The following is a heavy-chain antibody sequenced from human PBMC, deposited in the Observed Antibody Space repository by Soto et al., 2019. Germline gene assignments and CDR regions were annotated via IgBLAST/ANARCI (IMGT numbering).Heavy chain of an antibody. CDR1: GFTFSSYA. V-gene: IGHV3-30-3*01. J-gene: IGHJ5*02. CDR2: ISYDGSNK. D-gene: IGHD6-19*01. CDR3: ARASSGWYGWFDP. Sequence: TGGSLRLSCAASGFTFSSYAMRLVRQAPGKGLEWVAVISYDGSNKYYADSVKGRFTISRDNSKNTLYLQMNSLRAEDTAVYYCARASSGWYGWFDPWGQGTLVTVSS.